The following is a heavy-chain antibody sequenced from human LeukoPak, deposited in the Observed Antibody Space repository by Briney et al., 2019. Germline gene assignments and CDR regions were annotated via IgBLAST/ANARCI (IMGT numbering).Heavy chain of an antibody. Sequence: GGSLTLSCAASGFIFSDYYMSWVRQAAGKGLEYIACISSSSHDRFYADSVKGRVTLSSDNAKKSLYLQIDSLRDEDTAVYYCARDAGVAALRGDYRGQGTLVTVSS. CDR3: ARDAGVAALRGDY. J-gene: IGHJ4*02. CDR2: ISSSSHDR. D-gene: IGHD2-15*01. V-gene: IGHV3-11*05. CDR1: GFIFSDYY.